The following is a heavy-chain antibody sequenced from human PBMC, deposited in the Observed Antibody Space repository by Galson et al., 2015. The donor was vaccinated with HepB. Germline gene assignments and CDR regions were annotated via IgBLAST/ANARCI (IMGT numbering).Heavy chain of an antibody. V-gene: IGHV1-46*01. CDR3: ARDQAVREVNLDY. J-gene: IGHJ4*02. CDR1: GSTFTSYY. Sequence: SVKVSCKASGSTFTSYYMHWVRQAPGQGLEWMGIINPSGGSTSYAQKFQGRVTMTRDTSTSTVYVELSSLRSEDTAVYYCARDQAVREVNLDYWGQGTLVTVSS. D-gene: IGHD3-10*01. CDR2: INPSGGST.